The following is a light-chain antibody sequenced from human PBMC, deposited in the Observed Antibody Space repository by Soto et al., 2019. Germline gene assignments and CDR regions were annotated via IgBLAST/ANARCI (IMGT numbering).Light chain of an antibody. Sequence: QSVLTQPLSVSAAPGQKVTIPCSGSSSNIGNNYVSWYQQLPGTAPKLLIYDNNKRPSGIPDRFSGSKSGTSATLGITGLQTGDEADYYCGTWDSSLSAYVFGTGTKVTVL. CDR3: GTWDSSLSAYV. CDR1: SSNIGNNY. J-gene: IGLJ1*01. V-gene: IGLV1-51*01. CDR2: DNN.